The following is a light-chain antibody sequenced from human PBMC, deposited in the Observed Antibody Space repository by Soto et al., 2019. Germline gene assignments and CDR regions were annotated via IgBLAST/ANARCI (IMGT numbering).Light chain of an antibody. V-gene: IGKV1-39*01. CDR3: QQTRSYPST. J-gene: IGKJ4*01. Sequence: DIQMTQSPSSLSASVGDRVTITCQASQDIGDYLNWYQQKPGKAPNLLIYEASILQRGVPSRFSGSNSGTDFTLTISSLQAEDFATYYCQQTRSYPSTFGGGTKVDIK. CDR2: EAS. CDR1: QDIGDY.